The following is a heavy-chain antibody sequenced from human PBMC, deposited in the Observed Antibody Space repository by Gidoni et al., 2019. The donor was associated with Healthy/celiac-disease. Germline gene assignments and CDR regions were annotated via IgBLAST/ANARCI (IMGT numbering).Heavy chain of an antibody. CDR1: AYSLTELS. CDR2: FDPEDGET. CDR3: ATPRLYYYGSGSYYLAY. J-gene: IGHJ4*02. Sequence: QVQLVQSGAEVKKPGASVKVSCKVSAYSLTELSMHWVLQAPVTGREWMGGFDPEDGETIYAQKFQGRGTMTEDTSTDTAYMELSSLRSEDTAVYYGATPRLYYYGSGSYYLAYWGQGTLVTVSS. D-gene: IGHD3-10*01. V-gene: IGHV1-24*01.